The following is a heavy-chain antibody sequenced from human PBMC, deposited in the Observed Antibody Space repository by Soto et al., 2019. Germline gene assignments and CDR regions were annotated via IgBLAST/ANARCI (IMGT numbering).Heavy chain of an antibody. D-gene: IGHD3-10*01. CDR3: AKWGVDSLGLSY. V-gene: IGHV3-74*01. J-gene: IGHJ4*02. CDR1: GFTFSSFC. Sequence: EVQLVESGGGLVQPGGSLRLSCAVSGFTFSSFCMHWVRQAPGEGLVWVSRINTDGSSTSYADSVKGRFTISRDNAKNTLYLQMNSLRVEDTDMYYGAKWGVDSLGLSYWGQGTLVTVSS. CDR2: INTDGSST.